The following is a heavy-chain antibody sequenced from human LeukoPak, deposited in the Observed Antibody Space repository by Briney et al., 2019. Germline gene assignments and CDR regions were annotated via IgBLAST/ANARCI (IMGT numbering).Heavy chain of an antibody. V-gene: IGHV1-18*01. CDR2: ISAYNGNT. Sequence: GASVKVSCKASGYTFISYAISWVRQAPGQGLEWMGWISAYNGNTKYAQKLQGRVTMTTDTSTSTAYMELRSLRSDDTAVYYCARGRIAAAGTGNWFDPWGQGTLVTVSS. CDR3: ARGRIAAAGTGNWFDP. CDR1: GYTFISYA. D-gene: IGHD6-13*01. J-gene: IGHJ5*02.